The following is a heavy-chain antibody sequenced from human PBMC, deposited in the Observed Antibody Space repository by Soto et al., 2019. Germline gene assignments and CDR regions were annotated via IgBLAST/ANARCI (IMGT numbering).Heavy chain of an antibody. CDR3: ARELMAAGPFDY. Sequence: QVQLVESGGGVVQPGRSLRLSCAASGFTFSSYGMHWVRQAPGKGLEWVAVIWYDGSNKYYADSVKGRFIISRDNSKNTLYLQMNSLRAEDTAVYYCARELMAAGPFDYWGQGTLVTVSS. J-gene: IGHJ4*02. D-gene: IGHD6-13*01. CDR2: IWYDGSNK. CDR1: GFTFSSYG. V-gene: IGHV3-33*01.